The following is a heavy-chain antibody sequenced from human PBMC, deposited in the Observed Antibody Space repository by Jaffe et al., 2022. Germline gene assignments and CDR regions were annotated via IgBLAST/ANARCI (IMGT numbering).Heavy chain of an antibody. V-gene: IGHV3-7*01. Sequence: EVQLVESGGGLVQPGGSLRLSCAASGFTFSSYWMSWVRQAPGKGLEWVANIKQDGSEKYYVDSVKGRFTISRDNAKNSLYLQMNSLRAEDTAVYYCARGGVVAAITYYFDYWGQGTLVTVSS. CDR2: IKQDGSEK. CDR1: GFTFSSYW. J-gene: IGHJ4*02. D-gene: IGHD2-15*01. CDR3: ARGGVVAAITYYFDY.